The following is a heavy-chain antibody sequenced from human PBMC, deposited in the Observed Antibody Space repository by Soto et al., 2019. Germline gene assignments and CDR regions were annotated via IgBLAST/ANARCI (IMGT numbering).Heavy chain of an antibody. J-gene: IGHJ4*02. CDR2: INPSGGST. CDR3: ARTPGYTHRNYFEY. Sequence: SVKVSCKASGYTVTSYYMHWVRQGPGQGLEWMGIINPSGGSTTYAQKFQGGLTMTRDTSTSTVYMELSSLRSEDTAMYYCARTPGYTHRNYFEYWGQGTLVNVSS. V-gene: IGHV1-46*01. CDR1: GYTVTSYY. D-gene: IGHD2-2*02.